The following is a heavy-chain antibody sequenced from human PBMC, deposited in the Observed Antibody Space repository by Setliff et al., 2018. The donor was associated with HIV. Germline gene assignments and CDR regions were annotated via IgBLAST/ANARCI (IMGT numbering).Heavy chain of an antibody. J-gene: IGHJ6*03. Sequence: PSETLSLTCTVSGGPLSSYYWNWIRQPPGKGLEWIGDIDYRGSTNYDHSLQRRVIISADTSKNQFSLRLSSVTAADTAVYYCARVLTVGDCSAGSCYSRAYYYYHMDVWGKGTAVTVSS. CDR2: IDYRGST. V-gene: IGHV4-59*01. CDR3: ARVLTVGDCSAGSCYSRAYYYYHMDV. D-gene: IGHD2-15*01. CDR1: GGPLSSYY.